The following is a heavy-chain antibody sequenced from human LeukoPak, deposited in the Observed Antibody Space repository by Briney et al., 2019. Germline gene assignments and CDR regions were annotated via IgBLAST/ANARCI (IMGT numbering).Heavy chain of an antibody. J-gene: IGHJ4*02. CDR1: GFTFSRYG. Sequence: KTGGSLKLSCAASGFTFSRYGMHWVRQAPGQRLEWMGWINAGNENTKYSQKFQGRVSITRDTSASTAYMELSSLTSEDTAVYYCARDLYGDYFDYWGQGTLVTVSS. CDR3: ARDLYGDYFDY. D-gene: IGHD3-16*01. CDR2: INAGNENT. V-gene: IGHV1-3*01.